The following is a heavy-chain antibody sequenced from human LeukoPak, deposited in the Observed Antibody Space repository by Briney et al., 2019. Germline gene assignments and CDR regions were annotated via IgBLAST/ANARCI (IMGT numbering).Heavy chain of an antibody. CDR2: INNDGSST. CDR3: ACYGIAPPH. D-gene: IGHD2-15*01. Sequence: PGGSLRLSCAASGFTFSRDWMHWVRQAPGKGLVWVSHINNDGSSTNYADSVKGRFTISRDNAKNTLYLQMNSLRTEDTAVYYCACYGIAPPHWGQGALVTVSS. CDR1: GFTFSRDW. V-gene: IGHV3-74*01. J-gene: IGHJ4*02.